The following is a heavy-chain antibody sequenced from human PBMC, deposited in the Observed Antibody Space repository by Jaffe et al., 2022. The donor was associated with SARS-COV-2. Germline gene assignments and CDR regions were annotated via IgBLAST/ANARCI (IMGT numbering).Heavy chain of an antibody. D-gene: IGHD1-26*01. CDR2: ISGSGGST. J-gene: IGHJ4*02. CDR3: AKDPPPRGSGSSKVEFDY. V-gene: IGHV3-23*01. Sequence: EVQLLESGGGLVQPGGSLRLSCAASGFTFSSYAMSWVRQAPGKGLEWVSAISGSGGSTYYADSVKGRFTISRDNSKNTLYLQMNSLRAEDTAVYYCAKDPPPRGSGSSKVEFDYWGQGTLVTVSS. CDR1: GFTFSSYA.